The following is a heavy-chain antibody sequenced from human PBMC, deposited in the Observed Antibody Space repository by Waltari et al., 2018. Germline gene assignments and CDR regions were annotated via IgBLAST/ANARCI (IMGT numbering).Heavy chain of an antibody. CDR1: TFTFRNYA. J-gene: IGHJ3*02. V-gene: IGHV3-23*01. Sequence: EVQVLESGGLLVQPGGSFGLSWSASTFTFRNYAMTWVRQAPGKGLEYISSISGVGGVTVYANSVKGRFTISRDNSKSTLYLQMNSLRGEDTATYYCAKDPNGDYIGAFDTWGQGTMVTVSP. D-gene: IGHD2-8*01. CDR3: AKDPNGDYIGAFDT. CDR2: ISGVGGVT.